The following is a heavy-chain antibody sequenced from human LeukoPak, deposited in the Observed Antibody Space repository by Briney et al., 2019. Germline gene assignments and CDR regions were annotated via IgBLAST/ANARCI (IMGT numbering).Heavy chain of an antibody. CDR3: ATLLGGDGMDV. V-gene: IGHV3-33*01. CDR2: IWYDVSNK. CDR1: GPTFRSYG. J-gene: IGHJ6*02. Sequence: GGSLRLSCVASGPTFRSYGMHWVRQAPGKGLEWVAVIWYDVSNKYYADSVKGRFTISRDNSKNTLYLQMNSLRVEDTAVYYCATLLGGDGMDVWGQGTTVIVPS. D-gene: IGHD3-16*01.